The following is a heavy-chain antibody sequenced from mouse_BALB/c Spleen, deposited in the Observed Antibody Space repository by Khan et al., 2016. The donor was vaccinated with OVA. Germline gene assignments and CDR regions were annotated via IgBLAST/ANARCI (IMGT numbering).Heavy chain of an antibody. V-gene: IGHV5-6*01. J-gene: IGHJ3*01. Sequence: EVELVESGGDLVKPGGSLKLSCAASGFIFSSYSMSWVRQTPDKRLEWVATISSGGDYTYYPDSVKGRLTISRDDAKNTLYLQMSSLKSEDTAMYYCASHLTGSFAYWGQGTLVTVSA. CDR3: ASHLTGSFAY. CDR2: ISSGGDYT. D-gene: IGHD4-1*01. CDR1: GFIFSSYS.